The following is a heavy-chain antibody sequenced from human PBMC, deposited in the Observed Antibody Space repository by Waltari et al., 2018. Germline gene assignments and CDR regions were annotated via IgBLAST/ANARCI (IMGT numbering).Heavy chain of an antibody. CDR1: GFTFNSYG. CDR3: AKDLGGYISSWSYYYYGMDV. Sequence: QVQLVESGGGVVQPGRFLRLSCAASGFTFNSYGMHWVRQAPGKGLGWVAAISDDGNNKKDEDSVKGRCTISRDKSKNTLYLQMNSLRAEDTAVYYCAKDLGGYISSWSYYYYGMDVWGQGTTVTVSS. D-gene: IGHD6-13*01. CDR2: ISDDGNNK. J-gene: IGHJ6*02. V-gene: IGHV3-30*18.